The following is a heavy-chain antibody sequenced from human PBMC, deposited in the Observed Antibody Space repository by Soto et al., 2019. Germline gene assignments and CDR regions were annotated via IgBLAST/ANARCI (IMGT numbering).Heavy chain of an antibody. CDR2: ISYDGSNK. D-gene: IGHD5-18*01. V-gene: IGHV3-30*18. J-gene: IGHJ4*02. CDR1: GFTFSSYG. CDR3: AKDRRRYSPDY. Sequence: GGSLRLSCAASGFTFSSYGMHWVRQAPGKGLEWVAVISYDGSNKYYADSVKGRFTISRDNSKNTLYLQMNSLRAEDTAVYYCAKDRRRYSPDYWGQGTLVTVSS.